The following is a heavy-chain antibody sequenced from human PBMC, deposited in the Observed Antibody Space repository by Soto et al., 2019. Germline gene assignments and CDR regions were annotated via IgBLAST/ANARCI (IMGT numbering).Heavy chain of an antibody. CDR3: ARRNIMITFGGVIVTYYYYMDV. D-gene: IGHD3-16*02. Sequence: QVQLQESGPGLVKPSETLSLTCTVSGGSISSYYWSWIRQPPGKGREWIGYSFYSGSTNYNPSLKSRVHISVDTSKNQFSLKLSSVTAADPDVYYCARRNIMITFGGVIVTYYYYMDVWGKGTTVTVSS. J-gene: IGHJ6*03. CDR2: SFYSGST. V-gene: IGHV4-59*08. CDR1: GGSISSYY.